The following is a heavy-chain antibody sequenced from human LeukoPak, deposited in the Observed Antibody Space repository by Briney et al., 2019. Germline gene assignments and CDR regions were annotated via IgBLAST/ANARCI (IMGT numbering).Heavy chain of an antibody. CDR2: ISGSGGST. Sequence: GGSLRLSCAASGFTFSSYAMSWVRQAPGKGLEWVSAISGSGGSTYYADSVKGRFTISRDNSKNTLYLQMNSLRAEDTAVYYCAKDKGAAAAFFDYFDYWGQGTLVTVSS. CDR3: AKDKGAAAAFFDYFDY. D-gene: IGHD6-13*01. CDR1: GFTFSSYA. J-gene: IGHJ4*02. V-gene: IGHV3-23*01.